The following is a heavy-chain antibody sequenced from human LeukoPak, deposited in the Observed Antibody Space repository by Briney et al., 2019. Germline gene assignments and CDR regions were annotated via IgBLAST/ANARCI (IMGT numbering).Heavy chain of an antibody. CDR2: IYYSGST. J-gene: IGHJ3*02. CDR3: ARGYSSGYYTEDDAFDI. V-gene: IGHV4-59*01. Sequence: SETLSLTCTVSGGSISSYYWSWIRQPPGKGLEWIGYIYYSGSTNYNPSLKSRVTISVDTSKNQFSLKLSSVTAADTAVYYCARGYSSGYYTEDDAFDIWGQGTMVTVSS. D-gene: IGHD3-3*01. CDR1: GGSISSYY.